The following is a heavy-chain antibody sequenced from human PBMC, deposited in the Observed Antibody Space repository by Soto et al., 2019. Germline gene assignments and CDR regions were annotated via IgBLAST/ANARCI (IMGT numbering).Heavy chain of an antibody. CDR2: ISYDGSNI. V-gene: IGHV3-30*03. J-gene: IGHJ4*02. CDR3: ARESEDLTSNFDY. CDR1: GFAFSKYD. Sequence: GGSLRLSCAASGFAFSKYDINWVRQAPGKGLEWVALISYDGSNIRFRDSMKGRFTISRDNAKNSLYLEMNSLRAEDTAVYYCARESEDLTSNFDYWGQGTLVTVSS.